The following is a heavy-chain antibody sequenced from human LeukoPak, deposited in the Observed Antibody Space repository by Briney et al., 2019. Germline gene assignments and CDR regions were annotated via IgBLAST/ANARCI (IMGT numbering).Heavy chain of an antibody. CDR2: IKLDENTA. D-gene: IGHD3-3*01. V-gene: IGHV3-74*01. CDR1: ELINTHYW. Sequence: GGSLRLSCAASELINTHYWMHWVRQVPGKGLVWVSHIKLDENTAYYADFVKGRFTISRDNAKSTIYLQMNSLRVEDSAVYYCARDRPLWNWGQGTLVTVSS. J-gene: IGHJ4*02. CDR3: ARDRPLWN.